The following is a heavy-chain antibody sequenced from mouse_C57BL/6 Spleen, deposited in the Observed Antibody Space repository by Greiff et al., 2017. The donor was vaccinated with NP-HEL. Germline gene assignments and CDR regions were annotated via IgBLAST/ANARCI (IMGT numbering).Heavy chain of an antibody. Sequence: VQLQQPGAELVMPGASVKLSCKASGYTFTSYWMHWVKQRPGQGLEWIGEIDPSDSYTNYNQKFKGKSTLTVDKSSSTAYMQLSSLTSEDSAVYYFARSDYSYAMDYWGQGTSVTVSS. CDR1: GYTFTSYW. CDR3: ARSDYSYAMDY. CDR2: IDPSDSYT. D-gene: IGHD2-4*01. V-gene: IGHV1-69*01. J-gene: IGHJ4*01.